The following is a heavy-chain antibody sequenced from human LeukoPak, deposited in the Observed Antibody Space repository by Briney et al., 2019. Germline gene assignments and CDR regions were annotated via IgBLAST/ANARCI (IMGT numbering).Heavy chain of an antibody. CDR1: GFTFSNYG. J-gene: IGHJ3*02. CDR2: ISGSGGST. V-gene: IGHV3-23*01. CDR3: ASDKGDSSSWYSGGAFDI. D-gene: IGHD6-13*01. Sequence: GGSLRLSCAASGFTFSNYGMTWVRQAPGKGLEWVSSISGSGGSTYYADSVKGRFTISRDNSKNTLYLQMNSLRAEDTAVYYCASDKGDSSSWYSGGAFDIWGQGTMVTVSS.